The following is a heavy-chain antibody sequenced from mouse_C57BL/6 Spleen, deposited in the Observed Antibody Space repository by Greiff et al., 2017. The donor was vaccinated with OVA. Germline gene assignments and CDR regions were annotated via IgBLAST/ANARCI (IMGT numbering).Heavy chain of an antibody. CDR2: IYPGGGYT. V-gene: IGHV1-63*01. Sequence: VQLQQSGAELVRPGTSVKMSCKASGYTFTNYWIGWAKQRPGHGLEWIGDIYPGGGYTNYNEKFKGKATLTADKSSSTAYMQFSSLTSEDSAIYYCARLGPPYFDYWGQGTTLTVSS. CDR1: GYTFTNYW. CDR3: ARLGPPYFDY. J-gene: IGHJ2*01.